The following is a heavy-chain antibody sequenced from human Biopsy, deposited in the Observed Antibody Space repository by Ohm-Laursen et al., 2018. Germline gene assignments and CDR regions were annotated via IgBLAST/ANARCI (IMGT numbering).Heavy chain of an antibody. Sequence: GSLRLSCAASGFTFSSYEMNWVRQAPGKGLEWVSYIKSSGNPKYYADSVKGRFTISRDNAKNSLYLQMNSLRAEDTAVYYCARWSYPDTPSFDYWGQGTLVTVS. V-gene: IGHV3-48*03. CDR3: ARWSYPDTPSFDY. CDR2: IKSSGNPK. J-gene: IGHJ4*02. D-gene: IGHD1-26*01. CDR1: GFTFSSYE.